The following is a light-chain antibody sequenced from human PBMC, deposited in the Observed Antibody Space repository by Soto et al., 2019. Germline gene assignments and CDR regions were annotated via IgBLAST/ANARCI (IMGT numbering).Light chain of an antibody. J-gene: IGKJ2*01. V-gene: IGKV3-11*01. Sequence: EIVLTQSPATRSLSPGERATLSCRTSQSVSSYLAWYQQKPGQAPRLLIYDASNRATGIPARFSGSGSGTDFTLTISSLEHEDFAVYYCQQRSNYMYTFGQGTKLEIK. CDR1: QSVSSY. CDR2: DAS. CDR3: QQRSNYMYT.